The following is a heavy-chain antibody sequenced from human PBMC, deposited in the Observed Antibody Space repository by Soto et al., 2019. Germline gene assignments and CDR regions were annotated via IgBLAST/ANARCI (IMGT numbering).Heavy chain of an antibody. CDR1: GDSISSANNY. CDR2: ISYSGTT. J-gene: IGHJ5*02. CDR3: ARGRGYSYGLDP. V-gene: IGHV4-30-4*01. D-gene: IGHD5-12*01. Sequence: QVQLQESGPGLVKPSQTLSLTCTVSGDSISSANNYWSWIRQPPGEGLEWIGFISYSGTTTYSPSLKSRLAISLDTSKNPFSLSLTSVTAADPAVYYCARGRGYSYGLDPWGQGTLVTVSS.